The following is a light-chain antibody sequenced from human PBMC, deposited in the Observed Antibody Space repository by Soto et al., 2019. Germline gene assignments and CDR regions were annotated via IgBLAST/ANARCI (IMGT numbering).Light chain of an antibody. CDR2: AAS. J-gene: IGKJ1*01. CDR3: QQSYSSPET. CDR1: QSISNY. V-gene: IGKV1-39*01. Sequence: DIQMTQSPSSLSASVGDRVTITCRASQSISNYLNWYQQKPGKAPKLLIYAASSLQGGVPPRYSGSGSGTDFPLTISSLQPEDFATYDGQQSYSSPETFGQGTKVEV.